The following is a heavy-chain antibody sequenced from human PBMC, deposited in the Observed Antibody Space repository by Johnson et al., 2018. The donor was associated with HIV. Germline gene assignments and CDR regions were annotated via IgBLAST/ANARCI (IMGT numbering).Heavy chain of an antibody. V-gene: IGHV3-9*01. J-gene: IGHJ3*02. D-gene: IGHD6-19*01. CDR1: GFTFDDYA. CDR3: AKDRLAVASPGEAFEI. CDR2: LSWNSGII. Sequence: VQLVESGGGLVQPGRSLRLSCAASGFTFDDYAMHWVRQAPGKGLEWVSGLSWNSGIIGYADSVKGRFTISRDNAKKALYLQMNRLRAEDTALYYCAKDRLAVASPGEAFEIWGQGTMVTVSS.